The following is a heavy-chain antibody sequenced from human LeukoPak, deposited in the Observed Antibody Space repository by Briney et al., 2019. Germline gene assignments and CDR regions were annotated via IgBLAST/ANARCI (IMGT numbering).Heavy chain of an antibody. V-gene: IGHV1-69*04. CDR1: GGTFSSYA. Sequence: GASVKVSCKASGGTFSSYAISWVRQAPGQGLEWMGRIIPILGIANYAQKFQGRVTITADKSTSTAYMELSSLRSEDTAVYYCAREEMVKRVAGTDHWGQGTLVTVSS. CDR2: IIPILGIA. CDR3: AREEMVKRVAGTDH. J-gene: IGHJ4*02. D-gene: IGHD6-19*01.